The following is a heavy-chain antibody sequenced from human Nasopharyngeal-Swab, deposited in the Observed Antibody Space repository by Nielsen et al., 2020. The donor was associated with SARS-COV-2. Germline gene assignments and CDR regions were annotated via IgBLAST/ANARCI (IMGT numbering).Heavy chain of an antibody. D-gene: IGHD3-22*01. V-gene: IGHV3-23*01. CDR2: INNSGGNT. CDR1: GFTFRSYA. Sequence: GESLKISCAASGFTFRSYAMSWVRQAPGRGLEWVSTINNSGGNTHYADSVKGHFTISRDNSKNTLYLQMSSLRAEDTAVYYCARRYYYEDYWGQGTLFTVSS. CDR3: ARRYYYEDY. J-gene: IGHJ4*02.